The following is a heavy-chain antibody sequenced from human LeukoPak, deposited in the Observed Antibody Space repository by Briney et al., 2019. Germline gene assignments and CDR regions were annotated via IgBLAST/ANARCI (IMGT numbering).Heavy chain of an antibody. D-gene: IGHD3-22*01. CDR1: GGSISSYY. J-gene: IGHJ4*02. Sequence: SETLSLTCTVSGGSISSYYWSWIRQPPGKGLEWIGYIYYSGSTNYNPSLKSRVTISVDTSKNQFSLKLSSVTAADTAVYYCARAYYDSSRYYNDYFDYWGQGTLVTVSS. CDR3: ARAYYDSSRYYNDYFDY. V-gene: IGHV4-59*01. CDR2: IYYSGST.